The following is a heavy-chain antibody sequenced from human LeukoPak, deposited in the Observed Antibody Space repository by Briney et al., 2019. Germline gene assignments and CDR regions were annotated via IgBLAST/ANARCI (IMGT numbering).Heavy chain of an antibody. V-gene: IGHV3-23*01. CDR2: ISGGGGST. Sequence: PGGSLRVSCAASGFTFSSYAMRWVRQAPGKGLEWVSAISGGGGSTYYADSVKGRFTIPRDNSKNTLYLQMNSLRAEDTAVYYCAKGDQISAAGTDYWGQGSLVTVSS. CDR1: GFTFSSYA. CDR3: AKGDQISAAGTDY. J-gene: IGHJ4*02. D-gene: IGHD6-13*01.